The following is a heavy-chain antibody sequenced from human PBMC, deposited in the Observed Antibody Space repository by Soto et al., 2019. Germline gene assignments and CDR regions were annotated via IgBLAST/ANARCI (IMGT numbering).Heavy chain of an antibody. V-gene: IGHV4-30-4*01. D-gene: IGHD3-16*01. J-gene: IGHJ3*02. Sequence: SETLSLTCTVSGGSISSGDYYWSWIRQPPGKGLEWIGYIYYSGGTYYNPSLKSRVTISVDTSKNQFSLKLSSVTAADTAVYYCARGILFVRLGCDSFVISGQRTMVTV. CDR2: IYYSGGT. CDR1: GGSISSGDYY. CDR3: ARGILFVRLGCDSFVI.